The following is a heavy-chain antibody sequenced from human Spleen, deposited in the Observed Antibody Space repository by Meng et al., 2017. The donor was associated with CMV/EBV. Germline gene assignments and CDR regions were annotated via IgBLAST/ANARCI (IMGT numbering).Heavy chain of an antibody. V-gene: IGHV4-39*02. CDR3: ARVWGGDSWGYYGMDV. D-gene: IGHD2-21*02. CDR1: GGSISSSSHY. CDR2: IYYSGST. Sequence: GSLRLSCTVSGGSISSSSHYWGWIRQPPGKGLEWIGSIYYSGSTYYNPSLKSRVTISVDTSKNQFSLKLSSVTAADTAVYYCARVWGGDSWGYYGMDVWGLGTTVTVSS. J-gene: IGHJ6*02.